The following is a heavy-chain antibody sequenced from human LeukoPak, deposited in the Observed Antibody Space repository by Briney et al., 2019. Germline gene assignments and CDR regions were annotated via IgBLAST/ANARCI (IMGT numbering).Heavy chain of an antibody. Sequence: PSETLSLTCTVSGGSISSYYWSWIRQPPGKGLEWIGYIYYSGSTNYNPSLKSRVTISVDTSKNQFSLKLSSVTAADTAVYYCARHRSYDSSGYYRFHYYYGMDVWGQGTTVTVSS. D-gene: IGHD3-22*01. CDR3: ARHRSYDSSGYYRFHYYYGMDV. CDR2: IYYSGST. J-gene: IGHJ6*02. V-gene: IGHV4-59*08. CDR1: GGSISSYY.